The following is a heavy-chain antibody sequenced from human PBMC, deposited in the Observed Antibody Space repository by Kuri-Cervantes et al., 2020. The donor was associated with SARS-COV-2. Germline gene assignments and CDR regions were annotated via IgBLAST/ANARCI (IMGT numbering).Heavy chain of an antibody. CDR2: ISYDGSNK. CDR1: GFTFSSYG. J-gene: IGHJ4*02. V-gene: IGHV3-30*18. CDR3: AKEGISYSSSSFDY. D-gene: IGHD6-6*01. Sequence: GESLKISCAASGFTFSSYGMHWVRQAPGKGLEWVAVISYDGSNKYYADSVKGRFTISRDNSKNTLYLQMNSLRAEDTAVYYCAKEGISYSSSSFDYWGQGTLVT.